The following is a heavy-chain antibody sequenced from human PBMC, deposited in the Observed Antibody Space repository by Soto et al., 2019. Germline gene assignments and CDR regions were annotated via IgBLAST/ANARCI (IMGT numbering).Heavy chain of an antibody. CDR2: ISGRGGGT. CDR1: GFTFSNYV. CDR3: AKIRDTSGCDY. Sequence: EVQLLESGGGLVQPGGSLRLSCAASGFTFSNYVMSWVRQAPGKGLEWVSSISGRGGGTYYADSVKGRFTISRDNSKNTLYLQMTSLRAEDTAVYYCAKIRDTSGCDYWGQGTLVTVSS. D-gene: IGHD6-19*01. V-gene: IGHV3-23*01. J-gene: IGHJ4*02.